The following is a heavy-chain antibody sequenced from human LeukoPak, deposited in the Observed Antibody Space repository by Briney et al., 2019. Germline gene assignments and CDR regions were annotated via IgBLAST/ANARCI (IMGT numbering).Heavy chain of an antibody. J-gene: IGHJ6*02. CDR2: ISSSSSYI. CDR1: GFTFSSYS. Sequence: GGSLRLSCAASGFTFSSYSMNWVRQAPGKGLEWVSSISSSSSYIYYADSVKGRFTITRDNAKNSLYLQMNSLRAEDTAVYYCARDSRFGEYYYYYGMDVWGQGTTVTVSS. CDR3: ARDSRFGEYYYYYGMDV. D-gene: IGHD3-10*01. V-gene: IGHV3-21*01.